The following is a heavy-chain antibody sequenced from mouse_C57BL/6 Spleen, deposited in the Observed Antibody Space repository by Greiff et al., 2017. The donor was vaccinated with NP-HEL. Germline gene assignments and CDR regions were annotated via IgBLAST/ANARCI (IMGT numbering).Heavy chain of an antibody. CDR3: ARGDYGVSIYAMDY. CDR2: IWSGGST. V-gene: IGHV2-2*01. J-gene: IGHJ4*01. CDR1: GFSLTSYG. D-gene: IGHD2-4*01. Sequence: VQRVESGPGLVQPSQSLSITCTVSGFSLTSYGVHWVRQSPGKGLEWLGVIWSGGSTDYNAAFISRLSISKDNSKSQVFFKMNSLQADDTAIYYCARGDYGVSIYAMDYWGQGTSVTVSS.